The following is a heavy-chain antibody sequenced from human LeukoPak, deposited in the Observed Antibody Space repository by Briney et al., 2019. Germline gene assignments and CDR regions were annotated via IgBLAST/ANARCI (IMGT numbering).Heavy chain of an antibody. CDR3: ARGERQWLFTVYYYYMDV. V-gene: IGHV1-46*04. Sequence: ASVKVSCKASGYPFTSYQMHWVRQAPGQGLEWMGIVDPSGGSTTYAEKLQGRVTMTRDTSTSTVYMELSSLGSEDTAVYYCARGERQWLFTVYYYYMDVWGKGTAVTVSS. CDR1: GYPFTSYQ. J-gene: IGHJ6*03. D-gene: IGHD6-19*01. CDR2: VDPSGGST.